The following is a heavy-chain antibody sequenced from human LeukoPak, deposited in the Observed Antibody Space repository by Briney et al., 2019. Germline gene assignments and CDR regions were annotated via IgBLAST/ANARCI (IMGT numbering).Heavy chain of an antibody. V-gene: IGHV3-49*03. J-gene: IGHJ6*02. CDR3: TREGRYSGSYVYYGMDV. CDR1: GFTFSSYA. Sequence: PGGSLRLSCAASGFTFSSYAMSWFRQAPGKGLEWVGFIRSKAYGGTTEYAASVKGRFTISRDDSKSIAYLQMNSLKTEDTAVYYCTREGRYSGSYVYYGMDVWGQGTTVTVSS. CDR2: IRSKAYGGTT. D-gene: IGHD1-26*01.